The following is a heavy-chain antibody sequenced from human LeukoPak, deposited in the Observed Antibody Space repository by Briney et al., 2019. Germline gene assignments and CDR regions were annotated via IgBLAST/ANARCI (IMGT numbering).Heavy chain of an antibody. Sequence: PSETLSLTCTVSGGSISSSSYYWGWIRQPPGKGLEWIGSIYYSGSTYYNPSLKSRVTISVDTSKNQFSLELSSVTAADTAVYYCARELVVVITKTFDYWGQGTLVTVSS. CDR3: ARELVVVITKTFDY. CDR2: IYYSGST. J-gene: IGHJ4*02. D-gene: IGHD3-22*01. V-gene: IGHV4-39*07. CDR1: GGSISSSSYY.